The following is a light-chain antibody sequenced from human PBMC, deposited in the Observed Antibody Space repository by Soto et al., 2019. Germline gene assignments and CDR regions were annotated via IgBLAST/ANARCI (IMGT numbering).Light chain of an antibody. J-gene: IGKJ2*01. CDR2: ATS. CDR3: HQSHSLPYT. V-gene: IGKV1-39*01. Sequence: DIQMTQSPSSLSASVGDRVTITCRASQSISNYLNWYQQKPGKAPKLLIYATSNLQSGVPSRFSGSRSGTDFTLTISSLQPEDFATYFCHQSHSLPYTFGKGTKLEIK. CDR1: QSISNY.